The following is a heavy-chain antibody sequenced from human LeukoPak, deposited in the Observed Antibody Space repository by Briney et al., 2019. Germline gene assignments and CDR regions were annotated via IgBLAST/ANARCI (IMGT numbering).Heavy chain of an antibody. Sequence: PSETLSLTCAVYGGSFSGYYWSWIRQPPGKGLEWIGEINHSGSTNYNPSLKSRVTISVDTSQKQYSLKLSSVTAADTAVYYCARGGIEARPNWFDPWGQGTLVTVSS. CDR1: GGSFSGYY. J-gene: IGHJ5*02. D-gene: IGHD6-6*01. CDR3: ARGGIEARPNWFDP. V-gene: IGHV4-34*01. CDR2: INHSGST.